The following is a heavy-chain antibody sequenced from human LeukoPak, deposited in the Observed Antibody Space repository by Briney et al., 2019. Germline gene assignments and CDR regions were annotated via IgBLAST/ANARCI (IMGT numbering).Heavy chain of an antibody. Sequence: GGSLRLSCAASGFTFSNAWMSWVRQAPGKGLEWVGGIKSKTDGGTTDYAAPVKARFTISRDDSKHTLELQMNSLKTEDTAVYYCTTRLQPYYRDVWGKGTTVTVSS. V-gene: IGHV3-15*01. J-gene: IGHJ6*03. CDR1: GFTFSNAW. CDR3: TTRLQPYYRDV. D-gene: IGHD4-11*01. CDR2: IKSKTDGGTT.